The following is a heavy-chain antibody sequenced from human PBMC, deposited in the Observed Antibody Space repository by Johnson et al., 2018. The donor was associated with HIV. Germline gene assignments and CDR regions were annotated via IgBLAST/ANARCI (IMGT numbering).Heavy chain of an antibody. CDR1: GFTFSNYG. Sequence: QVQLVESGGGVVQPGRSLRLSCAASGFTFSNYGMHWVRQTPGKGLEWVAVIWYDGSNIHYADSVKGRFTISRDSSKNMLYLQMHSLRAEDTAVYYCARDQGTPVIGGVAFGIWGQGTMVTVSS. V-gene: IGHV3-30*19. D-gene: IGHD4-23*01. CDR2: IWYDGSNI. J-gene: IGHJ3*02. CDR3: ARDQGTPVIGGVAFGI.